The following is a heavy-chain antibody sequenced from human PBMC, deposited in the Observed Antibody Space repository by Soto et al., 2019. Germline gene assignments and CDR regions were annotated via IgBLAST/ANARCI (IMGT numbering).Heavy chain of an antibody. CDR2: IYYSGST. CDR1: GGSISSYY. CDR3: ARWRGSTSCYAGFGCEGYYFDY. V-gene: IGHV4-59*01. D-gene: IGHD2-2*01. Sequence: PSETLSLTCTVSGGSISSYYWSWIRQPPGKGLEWIGYIYYSGSTNYNPSLKSRVTISVDTSKNQFSLKLSSVTAADTAVYYCARWRGSTSCYAGFGCEGYYFDYWGQGTLVTVSS. J-gene: IGHJ4*02.